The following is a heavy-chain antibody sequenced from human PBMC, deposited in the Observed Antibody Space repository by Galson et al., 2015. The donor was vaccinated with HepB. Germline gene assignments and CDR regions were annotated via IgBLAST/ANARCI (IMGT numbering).Heavy chain of an antibody. CDR3: ARSQSRANWFDP. Sequence: SLRLSCAASGFTFSSYSMNWVRQAPGKGLEWVSSISSSSSYIYYADSVKGRFTISRDNAKNSLYLQMNSLRAEDTAVYYCARSQSRANWFDPWGQGTLVTVSS. J-gene: IGHJ5*02. CDR1: GFTFSSYS. V-gene: IGHV3-21*01. CDR2: ISSSSSYI.